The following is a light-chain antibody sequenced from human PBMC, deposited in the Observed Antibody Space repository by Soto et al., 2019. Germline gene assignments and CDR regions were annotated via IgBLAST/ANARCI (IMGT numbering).Light chain of an antibody. CDR1: SSDVGGYNY. Sequence: QSALTQPASVSGSPGQSITISCTGTSSDVGGYNYVSWYQHHPGKAPKLMIYDVTNRHSGVSNRFSGSKSANTASLTISGLQAEDEADYYCSSYTSSSTLVFGGGTKVTVL. CDR3: SSYTSSSTLV. J-gene: IGLJ2*01. V-gene: IGLV2-14*03. CDR2: DVT.